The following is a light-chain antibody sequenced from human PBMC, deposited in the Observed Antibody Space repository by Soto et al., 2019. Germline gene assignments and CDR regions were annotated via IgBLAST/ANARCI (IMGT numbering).Light chain of an antibody. CDR2: DAS. V-gene: IGKV1-33*01. CDR3: QQYDNLPLP. Sequence: EIEVTQSPSSLSSSVGDIVTITCPASQDISNYLNWYQQKPGKAPKLLIYDASNLETGVPSRFSGSGSGTDFTFTISILQPEDIATDYCQQYDNLPLPFGGRGKLDVK. CDR1: QDISNY. J-gene: IGKJ4*01.